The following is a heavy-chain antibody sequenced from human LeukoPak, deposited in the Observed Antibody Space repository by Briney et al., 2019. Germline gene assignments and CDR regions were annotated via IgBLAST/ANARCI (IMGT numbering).Heavy chain of an antibody. Sequence: PGRSLRLSCAASGFTFSSYAMHWVRQAPGKGLEWVAVISDDGSNKYYADSVKGRFTISRDNYKNTLYLQMNSLRAEDTAVYYCAREFLRGLDYWGQGTLVTVSS. D-gene: IGHD3-3*01. CDR2: ISDDGSNK. J-gene: IGHJ4*02. V-gene: IGHV3-30*04. CDR3: AREFLRGLDY. CDR1: GFTFSSYA.